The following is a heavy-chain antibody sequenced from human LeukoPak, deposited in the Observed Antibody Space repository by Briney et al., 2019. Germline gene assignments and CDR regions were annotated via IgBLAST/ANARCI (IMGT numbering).Heavy chain of an antibody. V-gene: IGHV4-39*07. Sequence: PSETLSLTCTVSGDSSSSYYWGWIRQPPGKGLEWIGSIYYSGNTYYNPSLKSRVTISVDTSKNQFSLKLSSVTAADTAVYYCARRPIAVAASNWFDPWGQGTLVTVSS. CDR3: ARRPIAVAASNWFDP. CDR1: GDSSSSYY. D-gene: IGHD6-19*01. CDR2: IYYSGNT. J-gene: IGHJ5*02.